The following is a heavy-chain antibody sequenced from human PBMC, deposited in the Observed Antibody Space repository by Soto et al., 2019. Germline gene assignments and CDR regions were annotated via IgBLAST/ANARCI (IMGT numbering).Heavy chain of an antibody. CDR3: ATDPHCSGGSCYYAEYFQH. V-gene: IGHV3-48*03. CDR1: GFTFSSYE. CDR2: ISSSGSTI. J-gene: IGHJ1*01. Sequence: GGSLRLSCAASGFTFSSYEMNWVRQAPGKGLEWVSYISSSGSTIYYAYSVKGRFTISRDNAKNSLYLQMNSLRAEDTAVYYCATDPHCSGGSCYYAEYFQHGGQGTLVTVSS. D-gene: IGHD2-15*01.